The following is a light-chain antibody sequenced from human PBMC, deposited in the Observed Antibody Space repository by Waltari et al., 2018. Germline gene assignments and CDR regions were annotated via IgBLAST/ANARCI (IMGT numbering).Light chain of an antibody. CDR1: QSISKY. Sequence: VLTQSPGTLSLSPGATATPSCRASQSISKYLVWYQQRPGHAPRLLIYAASTRATGVPDRFSGSGYGTDFTLTISRLEPEDFAVYYCQNHERLPATFGQGTKVEIK. CDR3: QNHERLPAT. V-gene: IGKV3-20*01. J-gene: IGKJ1*01. CDR2: AAS.